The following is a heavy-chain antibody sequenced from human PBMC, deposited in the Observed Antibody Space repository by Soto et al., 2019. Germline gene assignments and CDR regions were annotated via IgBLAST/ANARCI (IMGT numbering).Heavy chain of an antibody. J-gene: IGHJ6*02. V-gene: IGHV3-33*06. D-gene: IGHD5-12*01. Sequence: PGGSLRLSCAASGFTFSSYGMHWVRQAPGKGLERVAVIWYDGSNKYYADSVKGRFTISRDNSKNTLYLQMNSLRAEDTAVYYCAKSILRLGGLRLSYYYYGMDVWGQGTTVTVSS. CDR3: AKSILRLGGLRLSYYYYGMDV. CDR2: IWYDGSNK. CDR1: GFTFSSYG.